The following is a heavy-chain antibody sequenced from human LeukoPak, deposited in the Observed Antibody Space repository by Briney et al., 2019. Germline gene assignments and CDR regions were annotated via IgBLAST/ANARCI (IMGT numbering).Heavy chain of an antibody. V-gene: IGHV3-23*01. CDR3: ATLSPVYLADDAFDI. D-gene: IGHD2-21*01. J-gene: IGHJ3*02. CDR1: GFTFSSYA. CDR2: ISGSGGST. Sequence: GGSLRLSCAASGFTFSSYAMSWVRQAPGKGLEWVSAISGSGGSTYYADSVKGRFTISRDNAKNSLYLQMNSLRAEDTAVYYCATLSPVYLADDAFDIWGQGTMVTVSS.